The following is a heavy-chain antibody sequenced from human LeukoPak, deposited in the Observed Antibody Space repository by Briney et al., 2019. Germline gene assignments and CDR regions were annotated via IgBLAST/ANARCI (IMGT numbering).Heavy chain of an antibody. Sequence: ASVKASCKASGYIFTSYYMHWVRQAPGQGLEWMGIINPVGGSTTYAQKFQGRVTMTRDTSTSTVHMELSSLTSEDTAVYFCARDRQWLAYFDYWGQGTLVTVSS. D-gene: IGHD6-19*01. V-gene: IGHV1-46*01. CDR2: INPVGGST. CDR3: ARDRQWLAYFDY. J-gene: IGHJ4*02. CDR1: GYIFTSYY.